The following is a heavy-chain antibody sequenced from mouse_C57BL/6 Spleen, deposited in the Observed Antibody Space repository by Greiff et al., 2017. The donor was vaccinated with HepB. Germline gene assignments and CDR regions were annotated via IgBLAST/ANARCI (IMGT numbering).Heavy chain of an antibody. CDR2: IDPNSGGT. Sequence: QVHVKQPGAELVKPGASVKLSCKASGYTFTSYWMHWVKQRPGRGLEWIGRIDPNSGGTKYNEKFKSKATLTVDKPSSTAYMQLSSLTSEDSAVYYCARGDYYGSSYETWFAYWGQGTLVTVSA. CDR3: ARGDYYGSSYETWFAY. V-gene: IGHV1-72*01. D-gene: IGHD1-1*01. CDR1: GYTFTSYW. J-gene: IGHJ3*01.